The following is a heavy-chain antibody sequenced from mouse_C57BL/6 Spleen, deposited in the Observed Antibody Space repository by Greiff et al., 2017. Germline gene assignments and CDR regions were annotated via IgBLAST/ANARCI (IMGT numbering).Heavy chain of an antibody. V-gene: IGHV1-55*01. CDR3: ARHYDGYAIDY. CDR1: GYTFTSYW. CDR2: IYPGSGST. D-gene: IGHD2-4*01. Sequence: QVQLQQPGAELVKPGASVKMSCKASGYTFTSYWITWVKQRPGQGLEWIGDIYPGSGSTNYNEKFKSKATLAVDTSSSTAYMQLSSLTSEASAVYYWARHYDGYAIDYWGQGTSVTVSS. J-gene: IGHJ4*01.